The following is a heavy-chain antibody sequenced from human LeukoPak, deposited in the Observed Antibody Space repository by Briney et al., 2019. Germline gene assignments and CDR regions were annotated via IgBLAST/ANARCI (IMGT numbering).Heavy chain of an antibody. Sequence: GGTLRLSCSASGFTFRSYAMHWVRQAPGKGLEYGSSVSSNGDSTYYADSVKGRFTISRDNSKNTLYLHMSSLRAEDTAVYYCVKSDNIVGATYFDYWGQGTLVTVSS. CDR1: GFTFRSYA. D-gene: IGHD1-26*01. V-gene: IGHV3-64D*09. CDR2: VSSNGDST. CDR3: VKSDNIVGATYFDY. J-gene: IGHJ4*02.